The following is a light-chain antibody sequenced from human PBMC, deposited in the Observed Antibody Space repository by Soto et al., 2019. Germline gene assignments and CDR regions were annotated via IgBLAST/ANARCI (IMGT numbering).Light chain of an antibody. V-gene: IGKV1-39*01. Sequence: DIQVTQSPSSLSASVGDSVTITCRTSQRIGTFLNWYQQRQGRAPNLLIYSASTLQSGVPSRFNAGGSGTDFSLTISSLQPEDFATYYCQQANSFPHSFGGGTKVDIK. CDR2: SAS. CDR3: QQANSFPHS. J-gene: IGKJ4*01. CDR1: QRIGTF.